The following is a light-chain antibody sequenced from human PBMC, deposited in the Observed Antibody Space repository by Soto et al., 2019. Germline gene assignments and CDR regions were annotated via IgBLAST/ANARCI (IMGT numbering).Light chain of an antibody. CDR3: QQYSSSAWT. Sequence: EIALTQSPGTLSLSPGERATLSCRASPSVSSSYLAWYQQKPGQAPRLLIFGTSSRATAIPYRFSGSGSGTDFTLTISRLEPEDLAVYYCQQYSSSAWTCGQETKVEIK. CDR2: GTS. V-gene: IGKV3-20*01. CDR1: PSVSSSY. J-gene: IGKJ1*01.